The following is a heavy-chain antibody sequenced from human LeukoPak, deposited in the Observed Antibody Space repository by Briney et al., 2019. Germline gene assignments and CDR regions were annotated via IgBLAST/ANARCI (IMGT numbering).Heavy chain of an antibody. V-gene: IGHV3-30*02. Sequence: SGGSLRLSCAASGFTFSSYGMHWVRLAPGKGLEWVAFIRYDGSNKYYADSVKGRFTISRDNSKNTLYLQMNSLRAEDTAVYYCARATVTTTGWFDPWGQGTLVTVSS. CDR1: GFTFSSYG. D-gene: IGHD4-11*01. CDR3: ARATVTTTGWFDP. CDR2: IRYDGSNK. J-gene: IGHJ5*02.